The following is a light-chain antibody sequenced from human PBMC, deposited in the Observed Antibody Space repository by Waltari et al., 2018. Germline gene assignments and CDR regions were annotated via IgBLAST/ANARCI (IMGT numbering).Light chain of an antibody. Sequence: EIVLTQSPGTLSLSAGETAALSCRTSQTVSSSYLAWYQQKPGQAPRLLIYGASNRATGIPDRFTGSGSGTDFTLTIRGLGPEDCVVYYCQLYGRSPLYTFGPGTKLDIK. J-gene: IGKJ2*01. V-gene: IGKV3-20*01. CDR2: GAS. CDR3: QLYGRSPLYT. CDR1: QTVSSSY.